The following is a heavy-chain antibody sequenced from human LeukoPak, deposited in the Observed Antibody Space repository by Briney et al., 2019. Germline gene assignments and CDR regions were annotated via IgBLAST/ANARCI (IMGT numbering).Heavy chain of an antibody. CDR1: GFTFSSYA. Sequence: GGSLRLPCAASGFTFSSYAMHWVRQAPGKGLEWVAVISYDGSNKYYADSVKGRFTISRDNSKNTLYLQMNSLRAEDTAVYYCAREEWFGEANWFDPWGQGTLVTVSS. CDR2: ISYDGSNK. J-gene: IGHJ5*02. V-gene: IGHV3-30*04. CDR3: AREEWFGEANWFDP. D-gene: IGHD3-10*01.